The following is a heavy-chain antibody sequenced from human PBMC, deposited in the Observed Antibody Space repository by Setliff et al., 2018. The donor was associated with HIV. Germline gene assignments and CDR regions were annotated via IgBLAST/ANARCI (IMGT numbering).Heavy chain of an antibody. Sequence: PGGSLRLSCAASGFTVSSYSMNWVRQAPGKGLEWVSSISSSSSYIYYADSVKGRFTISRDNAKNSLYLQMNSLRAEDTAVYYCARSSSGWYVDDYWGQGTLVT. V-gene: IGHV3-21*01. J-gene: IGHJ4*02. CDR1: GFTVSSYS. CDR2: ISSSSSYI. D-gene: IGHD6-19*01. CDR3: ARSSSGWYVDDY.